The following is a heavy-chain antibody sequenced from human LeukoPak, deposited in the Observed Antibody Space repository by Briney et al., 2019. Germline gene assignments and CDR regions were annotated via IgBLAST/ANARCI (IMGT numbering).Heavy chain of an antibody. CDR3: ASSRYSSSWYDRTNCFDP. Sequence: GASVKVSCKASGYTFTGYYMHWVRQSPGQGLEWMGWINPNSGGTNYAQKFQGRVTMTRDTSISTAYMELSRLRSDDTAVYYCASSRYSSSWYDRTNCFDPWGQGTLVTVSS. CDR2: INPNSGGT. J-gene: IGHJ5*02. D-gene: IGHD6-13*01. CDR1: GYTFTGYY. V-gene: IGHV1-2*02.